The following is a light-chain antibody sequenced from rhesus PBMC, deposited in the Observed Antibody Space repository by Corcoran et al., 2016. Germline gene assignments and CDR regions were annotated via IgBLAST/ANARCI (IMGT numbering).Light chain of an antibody. CDR2: AAS. J-gene: IGKJ2*01. V-gene: IGKV1-28*03. CDR3: QQHNSHPYS. Sequence: DIQMTQSPSSLSASVGDTVTITFRASQDISSYLNWFQQKPGKAPKLLIYAASNLQSGVPSRFSGSGSGTDFTLTISSLQPEDFATYYCQQHNSHPYSFGQGTKVEIE. CDR1: QDISSY.